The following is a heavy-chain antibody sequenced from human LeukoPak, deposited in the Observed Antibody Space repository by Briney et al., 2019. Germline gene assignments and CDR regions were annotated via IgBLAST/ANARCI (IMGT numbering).Heavy chain of an antibody. V-gene: IGHV4-59*01. CDR1: GGSINSDY. CDR2: IYYSGNT. CDR3: AKGAGWYNY. D-gene: IGHD6-19*01. Sequence: SETLSLTCTVSGGSINSDYWSWLPQPPGKGPEGIGYIYYSGNTNYQPSLKSRVTISIDTSKKQFSLKLSSVTAADTAIYYCAKGAGWYNYWGQGTLVSVP. J-gene: IGHJ4*02.